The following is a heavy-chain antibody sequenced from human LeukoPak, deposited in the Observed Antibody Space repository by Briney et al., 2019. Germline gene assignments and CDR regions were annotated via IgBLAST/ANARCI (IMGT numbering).Heavy chain of an antibody. J-gene: IGHJ5*02. CDR2: IYTSGST. D-gene: IGHD6-13*01. CDR3: AREGSSSLYNWFDP. V-gene: IGHV4-61*02. Sequence: PSQTLSLTCTVSGGSISSGSYYWSWIRQPAGKGLEWIGRIYTSGSTNYNPSLKSRVTISVDTSKNQFSLKLSSVTAADTAVYYCAREGSSSLYNWFDPWGQGTLVTVSS. CDR1: GGSISSGSYY.